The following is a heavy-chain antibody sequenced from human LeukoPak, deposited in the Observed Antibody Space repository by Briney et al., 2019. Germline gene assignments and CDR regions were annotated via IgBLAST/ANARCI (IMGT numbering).Heavy chain of an antibody. Sequence: GGSLRLSCAASGFSFSSNWMGWVRQAPGMGLEWVANIDQDGNEKNYVESVRGRITISRDNAKNSLFLEMDSLRAEDTALYYCTKDYGGNHWFDYWGQGTLVTVSS. V-gene: IGHV3-7*03. CDR1: GFSFSSNW. CDR2: IDQDGNEK. J-gene: IGHJ4*02. CDR3: TKDYGGNHWFDY. D-gene: IGHD4-23*01.